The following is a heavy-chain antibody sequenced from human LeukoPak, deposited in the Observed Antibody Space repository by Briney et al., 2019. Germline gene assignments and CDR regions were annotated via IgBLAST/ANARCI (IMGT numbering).Heavy chain of an antibody. Sequence: SETLSLTCTVSGGSISSYYWIWIRQPPGKGQEWIGFIYYNGNTNYNPSLKSRVTISEDSSKSQSSLKLTSVTAADTAVYYCARGVAGSGSTPKYWGQGTLVTVSS. V-gene: IGHV4-59*01. CDR3: ARGVAGSGSTPKY. CDR2: IYYNGNT. CDR1: GGSISSYY. D-gene: IGHD1-26*01. J-gene: IGHJ4*02.